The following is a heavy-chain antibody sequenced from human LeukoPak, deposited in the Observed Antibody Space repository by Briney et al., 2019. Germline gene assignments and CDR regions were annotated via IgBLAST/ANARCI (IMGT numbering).Heavy chain of an antibody. CDR3: AKDRGAVIGPEAGCFFDY. CDR2: VSYDGRNK. V-gene: IGHV3-30*18. Sequence: GGSLRLSCAASGFTFSSSGMHWVRQAPGKGLEWVAGVSYDGRNKYHADSVEGRFTISRDNSKGTLSLHMSSLRDDDTAVYYCAKDRGAVIGPEAGCFFDYWGQGTLVTVSS. D-gene: IGHD4-11*01. J-gene: IGHJ4*02. CDR1: GFTFSSSG.